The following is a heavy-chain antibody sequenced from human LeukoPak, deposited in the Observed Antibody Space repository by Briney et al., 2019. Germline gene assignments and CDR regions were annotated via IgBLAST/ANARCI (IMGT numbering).Heavy chain of an antibody. CDR2: ISSSSSYI. Sequence: GGSLRLSCAASGFTSSSYSMNWVRQAPGKGLEWVSSISSSSSYIYYADSVKGRFTISRDNAKNSLYLQMNSLRAEDTAVYYCASRYYYDSSGYPNYYYGMDVWGQGTTVTVSS. CDR1: GFTSSSYS. J-gene: IGHJ6*02. CDR3: ASRYYYDSSGYPNYYYGMDV. D-gene: IGHD3-22*01. V-gene: IGHV3-21*01.